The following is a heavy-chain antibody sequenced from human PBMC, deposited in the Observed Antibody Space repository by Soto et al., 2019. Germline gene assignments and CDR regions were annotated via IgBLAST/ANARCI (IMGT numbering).Heavy chain of an antibody. CDR3: ARDRSNSPDYFDF. CDR1: GGSIDNYEYY. J-gene: IGHJ4*02. V-gene: IGHV4-30-4*01. D-gene: IGHD6-6*01. Sequence: LSLTCTVSGGSIDNYEYYWTWIRQPPGKGLEWVGYIYYSGRTNYNPSLNSRLTISLDTSKNQFSLRLTSVSAADTAMYYCARDRSNSPDYFDFWGQGTLVTVSS. CDR2: IYYSGRT.